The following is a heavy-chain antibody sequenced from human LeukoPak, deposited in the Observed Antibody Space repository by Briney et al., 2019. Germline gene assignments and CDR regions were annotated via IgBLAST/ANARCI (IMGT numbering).Heavy chain of an antibody. Sequence: GGSLRLSCAASGFTFSSYAMSWVRQAPGKGLEWVSAISGSGGSTYYADSVKGRFTISRDNAKNSLYLQMNSLRAEDTAVYYCARDPRYYYDSSGYQDYWGQGTLVTVSS. J-gene: IGHJ4*02. CDR1: GFTFSSYA. D-gene: IGHD3-22*01. V-gene: IGHV3-23*01. CDR2: ISGSGGST. CDR3: ARDPRYYYDSSGYQDY.